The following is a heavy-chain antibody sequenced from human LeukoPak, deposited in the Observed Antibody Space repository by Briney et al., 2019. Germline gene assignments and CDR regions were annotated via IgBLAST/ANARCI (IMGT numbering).Heavy chain of an antibody. CDR2: INHSGST. V-gene: IGHV4-34*01. CDR3: ARGRFGRLWFPYYFDY. CDR1: GGSFSGYY. D-gene: IGHD3-10*01. J-gene: IGHJ4*02. Sequence: SETLSLTCAVYGGSFSGYYWSWIRQPPGKGLEWIGEINHSGSTNYNPSLKSRVTISVDTSKNQFSLKLSSVTAADTAVYHCARGRFGRLWFPYYFDYWGQGTLVTVSS.